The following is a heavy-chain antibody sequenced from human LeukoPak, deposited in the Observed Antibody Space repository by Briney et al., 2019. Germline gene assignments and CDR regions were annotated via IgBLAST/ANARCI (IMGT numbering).Heavy chain of an antibody. J-gene: IGHJ5*02. D-gene: IGHD2-2*01. CDR1: GGSFSGYY. V-gene: IGHV4-34*01. CDR2: INHSGST. CDR3: ARGHVVVPAALSFLGNWFDP. Sequence: ASETLSLTCAVYGGSFSGYYWSWIRQPPGKGLEWIGEINHSGSTNYNPSLKSRVTISEDTPKNQFSLKLSSVTAADTAVYYCARGHVVVPAALSFLGNWFDPWGQGTLVTVSS.